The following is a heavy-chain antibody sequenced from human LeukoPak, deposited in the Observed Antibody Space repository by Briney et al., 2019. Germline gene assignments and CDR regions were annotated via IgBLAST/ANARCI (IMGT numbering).Heavy chain of an antibody. J-gene: IGHJ3*02. D-gene: IGHD1-26*01. CDR1: GGTFSSYA. CDR3: ARAPLPMHVDDAFDI. V-gene: IGHV7-4-1*02. CDR2: INTNTGNP. Sequence: GASVKVSCKASGGTFSSYAISWVRQAPGQGLEWMGWINTNTGNPTYAQGFTGRFVFSLDTSVSTAYLQISSLKAEDTAVYYCARAPLPMHVDDAFDIWGQGTMVTVSS.